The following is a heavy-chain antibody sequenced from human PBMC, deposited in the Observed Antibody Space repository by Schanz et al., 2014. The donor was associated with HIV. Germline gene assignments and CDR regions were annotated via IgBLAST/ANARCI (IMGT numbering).Heavy chain of an antibody. CDR2: IYYDGTNK. D-gene: IGHD3-10*01. CDR1: GFSFRTFG. CDR3: ARGFQGFDY. J-gene: IGHJ4*02. Sequence: QVQLVESGGGVVQPGRSLRLSCVASGFSFRTFGMHWVRQAPGKGLEWLALIYYDGTNKYYTDSVKGRFTISRDNSKNTLYLQMNSLRAEDTSVYYCARGFQGFDYWGQGTLVTVSS. V-gene: IGHV3-33*01.